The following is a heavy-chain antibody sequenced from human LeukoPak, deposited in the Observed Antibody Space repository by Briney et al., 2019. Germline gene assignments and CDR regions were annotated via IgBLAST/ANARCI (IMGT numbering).Heavy chain of an antibody. CDR1: VCTFSSYA. D-gene: IGHD6-6*01. Sequence: SVKVSCKASVCTFSSYAISWVRQAPGQGLEWMGGIIPIFGTANYAQKFQGRVTITTDESTSTAYMELSSLRSEDTTVYYCARHSRSRHFDYWGQGTLVTVSS. J-gene: IGHJ4*02. CDR2: IIPIFGTA. CDR3: ARHSRSRHFDY. V-gene: IGHV1-69*05.